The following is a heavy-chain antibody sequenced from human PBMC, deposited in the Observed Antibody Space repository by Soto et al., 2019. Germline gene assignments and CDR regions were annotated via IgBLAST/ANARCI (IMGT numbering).Heavy chain of an antibody. J-gene: IGHJ1*01. CDR3: ARDRVESGYPEYFQH. V-gene: IGHV3-53*01. CDR2: IYSGGST. D-gene: IGHD3-22*01. CDR1: GFTVSSNY. Sequence: EVQLVKSGGGLVQTGGSLRLSCAASGFTVSSNYMSWVRQAPGKGLEWVSVIYSGGSTYYADSVKGRFTISRDNSKNTLYLQMNSLRAEDTAVYYCARDRVESGYPEYFQHWGQGTLVTVSS.